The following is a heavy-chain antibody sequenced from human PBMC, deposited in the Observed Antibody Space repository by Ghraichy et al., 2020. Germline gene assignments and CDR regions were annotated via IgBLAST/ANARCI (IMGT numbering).Heavy chain of an antibody. V-gene: IGHV3-11*01. CDR3: ARGGSYHNYYYYGMDV. CDR1: GFTFSDYY. D-gene: IGHD1-26*01. CDR2: ISSSGSTI. Sequence: LSLTCAASGFTFSDYYMSWIRQAPGKGLEWVSYISSSGSTIYYADSVKGRFTISRDNAKNSLYLQMNSLRAEDTAVYYCARGGSYHNYYYYGMDVWGQGTTVTVSS. J-gene: IGHJ6*02.